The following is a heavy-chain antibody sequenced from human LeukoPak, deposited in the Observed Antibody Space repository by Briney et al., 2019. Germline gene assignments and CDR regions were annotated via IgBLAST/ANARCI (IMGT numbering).Heavy chain of an antibody. V-gene: IGHV3-74*01. D-gene: IGHD3-22*01. CDR2: IHNDGSST. J-gene: IGHJ4*02. CDR1: GFTFSSYW. Sequence: PGGSLRLSCAASGFTFSSYWMHWVRQAPGKGLVWVSRIHNDGSSTSYADSVRGRFTISRDDAKSTLYLQMNSLRAEDTALYYCARASPLDYDSSGESFQDYWGQGTLVTVSS. CDR3: ARASPLDYDSSGESFQDY.